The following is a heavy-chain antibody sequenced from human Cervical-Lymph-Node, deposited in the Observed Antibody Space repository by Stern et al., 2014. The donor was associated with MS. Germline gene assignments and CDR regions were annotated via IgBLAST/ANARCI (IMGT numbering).Heavy chain of an antibody. CDR3: ARSPTGVSDPHYFDS. J-gene: IGHJ4*02. Sequence: VQLVQSGAEVKKSGESLTISCKASGYSFTTFWIGWVRQMPGKGLEWMGIIYPGDYDTRYSPSFQGQVTISLDKSITTAFLHWNSLRASDTATYYCARSPTGVSDPHYFDSWGQGTLVTVSS. D-gene: IGHD2-8*02. CDR2: IYPGDYDT. CDR1: GYSFTTFW. V-gene: IGHV5-51*01.